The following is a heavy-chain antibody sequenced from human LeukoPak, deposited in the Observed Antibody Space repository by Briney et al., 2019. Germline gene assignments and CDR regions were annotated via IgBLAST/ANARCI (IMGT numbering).Heavy chain of an antibody. CDR3: AKDRLVGGSARHPLDY. D-gene: IGHD1-26*01. CDR1: GFTFSSYS. V-gene: IGHV3-21*01. CDR2: ISRSGDYI. Sequence: PGGSLRLSCAASGFTFSSYSMTWVRQAPGKGLEWVSSISRSGDYIFYADSVRGRFTISRDNAKNSLYLQMTSLRAEDTAVYYCAKDRLVGGSARHPLDYRGRGTLVTVSS. J-gene: IGHJ4*02.